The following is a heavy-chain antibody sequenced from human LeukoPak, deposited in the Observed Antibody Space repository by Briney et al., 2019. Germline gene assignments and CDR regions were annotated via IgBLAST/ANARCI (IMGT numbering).Heavy chain of an antibody. CDR1: GGTFSSYA. CDR2: IIPIFGTA. V-gene: IGHV1-69*13. D-gene: IGHD6-19*01. CDR3: AATTSKIPVVFVFDY. J-gene: IGHJ4*02. Sequence: SVKVSCKASGGTFSSYAISWVRQAPGQGLEWMGGIIPIFGTANYAQKFQGRVTITADESTSTAYMELSSLRSEDTAVYYCAATTSKIPVVFVFDYWGQGTLVTVSS.